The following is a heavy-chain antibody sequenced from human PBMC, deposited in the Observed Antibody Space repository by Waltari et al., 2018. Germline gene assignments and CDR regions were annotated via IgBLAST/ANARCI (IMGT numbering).Heavy chain of an antibody. Sequence: QVQLVQSGAEVKTPGASVKVSCKSSGYTFPGYYMHWVRQAPGQGLEWMGWINPNSGGTNYAQKFQGRVTMTRDTSISTADMELSRLRSDDTAVYYCARGDYGDYVRWFDPWGQGTLVTVSS. V-gene: IGHV1-2*02. CDR3: ARGDYGDYVRWFDP. CDR1: GYTFPGYY. D-gene: IGHD4-17*01. CDR2: INPNSGGT. J-gene: IGHJ5*02.